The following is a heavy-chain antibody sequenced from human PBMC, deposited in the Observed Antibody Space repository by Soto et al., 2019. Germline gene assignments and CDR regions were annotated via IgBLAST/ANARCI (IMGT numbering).Heavy chain of an antibody. Sequence: QVQLVQSGGEVREPGASVKVSCEASGYAFKNYAITWVRQAPGQGLEWMGWITVYNGNTNYAEGLQGRVTMTTDTSTNTAYMELWRLRSDATAVYFCARGFSYGSYWFFDLWGRGTLVTVSS. V-gene: IGHV1-18*04. J-gene: IGHJ2*01. CDR2: ITVYNGNT. CDR1: GYAFKNYA. D-gene: IGHD3-16*01. CDR3: ARGFSYGSYWFFDL.